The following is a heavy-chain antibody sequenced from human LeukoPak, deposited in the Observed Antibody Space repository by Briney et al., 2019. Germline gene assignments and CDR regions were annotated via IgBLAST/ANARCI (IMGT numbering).Heavy chain of an antibody. CDR2: ISGSGSDT. CDR1: GFTFSHSA. CDR3: ARAEGMVRGVIARNYYFDY. V-gene: IGHV3-23*01. J-gene: IGHJ4*02. Sequence: PGGSLRLSCAASGFTFSHSAMSWVRQAPGKGLEWISTISGSGSDTNYADSVRGRLIISRDNSKNTLFLQMNSLRAEDTAVYYCARAEGMVRGVIARNYYFDYWGQGTLVTVSS. D-gene: IGHD3-10*01.